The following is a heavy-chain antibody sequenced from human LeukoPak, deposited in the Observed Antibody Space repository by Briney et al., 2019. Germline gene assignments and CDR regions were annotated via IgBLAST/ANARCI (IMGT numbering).Heavy chain of an antibody. Sequence: SSETLSLTCAVYGGSFSGYYWSWIRQPPGKGLEWIGEINHSGSTNYNPSLKSRVTISVDTSKNQFSMKLSSVTAADTAVYYCATIAAAGTRVDYWGQGTLVTVSS. V-gene: IGHV4-34*01. CDR2: INHSGST. CDR3: ATIAAAGTRVDY. D-gene: IGHD6-13*01. J-gene: IGHJ4*02. CDR1: GGSFSGYY.